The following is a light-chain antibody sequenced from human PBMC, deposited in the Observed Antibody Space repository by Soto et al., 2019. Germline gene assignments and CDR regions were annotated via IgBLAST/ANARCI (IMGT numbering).Light chain of an antibody. CDR2: DAS. J-gene: IGKJ4*01. CDR1: QDISNS. CDR3: QQYDNLPT. Sequence: DIPMTQSPSSLSASVGDRVTITCQARQDISNSLNWYQQKPGKAPKLLIYDASNLETGVPSRFSGSGSGTDFTFTISILQPEDTAKYYCQQYDNLPTFGGGTKVEIK. V-gene: IGKV1-33*01.